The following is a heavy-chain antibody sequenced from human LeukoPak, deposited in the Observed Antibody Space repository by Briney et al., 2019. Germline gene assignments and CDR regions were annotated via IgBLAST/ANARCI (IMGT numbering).Heavy chain of an antibody. D-gene: IGHD2-2*01. CDR3: ARQTSTAPDAFDI. V-gene: IGHV4-34*01. CDR2: INHRGSA. CDR1: GGPFNNHY. Sequence: SETLSLTCAVYGGPFNNHYWSWIRQPPGKGLEWIGEINHRGSANYNPSLQSRVTISVDTSKNQFSLKLSSVTAADTAVYYCARQTSTAPDAFDIWGQGTMVTVSS. J-gene: IGHJ3*02.